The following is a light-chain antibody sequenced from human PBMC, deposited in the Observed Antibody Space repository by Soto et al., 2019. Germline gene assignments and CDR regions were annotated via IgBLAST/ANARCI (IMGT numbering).Light chain of an antibody. V-gene: IGLV1-40*01. CDR1: SSNIGAGYD. J-gene: IGLJ1*01. CDR2: GNS. Sequence: QSVLTQPPSVSGAPGQRVTISCTGSSSNIGAGYDVHWYQQLPRTAPKLLIYGNSNRPSGVPDRFSGSKSGTSASLATTGLQAEDEADYYCQSYDSSMSGYVFGTGTKVTVL. CDR3: QSYDSSMSGYV.